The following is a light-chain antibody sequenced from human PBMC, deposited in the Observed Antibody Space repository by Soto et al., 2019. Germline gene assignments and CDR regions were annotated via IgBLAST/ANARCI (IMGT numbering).Light chain of an antibody. Sequence: QCLLTQPASSSGSPGKSVTISCTGTISDVGAYIFVSWYQQHPGKAPKLMIYDVNRRPSGVPDRFSGSKSGNTASLTVSGLQAEDEADYYCVSSAGGTYAFGTGTKVTVL. V-gene: IGLV2-8*01. J-gene: IGLJ1*01. CDR2: DVN. CDR1: ISDVGAYIF. CDR3: VSSAGGTYA.